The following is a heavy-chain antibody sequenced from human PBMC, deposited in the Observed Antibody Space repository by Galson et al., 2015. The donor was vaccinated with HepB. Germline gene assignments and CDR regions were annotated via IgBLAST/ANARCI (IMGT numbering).Heavy chain of an antibody. CDR3: ARVGYYDILTGYYLHLYYFDY. V-gene: IGHV4-34*01. D-gene: IGHD3-9*01. CDR2: INHSGST. J-gene: IGHJ4*02. CDR1: GGSFSGYY. Sequence: ETLSLTCAVYGGSFSGYYWSWIRQPPGKGLEWIGEINHSGSTNYNPSLKSRVTISVDTSKNQFSLKLSSVTAADTAVYYCARVGYYDILTGYYLHLYYFDYWGQGTLVTVSS.